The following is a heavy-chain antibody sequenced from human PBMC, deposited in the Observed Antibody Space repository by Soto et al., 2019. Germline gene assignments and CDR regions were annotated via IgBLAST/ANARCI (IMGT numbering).Heavy chain of an antibody. V-gene: IGHV1-18*04. CDR3: VRVGTVVKISPHLWDY. J-gene: IGHJ4*02. D-gene: IGHD2-15*01. Sequence: QGQLVQSGAEVKKPGASVKVSCKASGYTFTTYSFSWVRQAPGQGLEWMGWISAYNGDTNYAQKIQGRVTMATDTSTSTVYMELRSLRSDDAAVYYCVRVGTVVKISPHLWDYWGQGTLVTVSS. CDR2: ISAYNGDT. CDR1: GYTFTTYS.